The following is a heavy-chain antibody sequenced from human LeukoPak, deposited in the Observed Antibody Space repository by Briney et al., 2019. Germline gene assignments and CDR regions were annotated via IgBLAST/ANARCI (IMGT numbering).Heavy chain of an antibody. CDR3: ASESLKFGGSLDY. CDR1: GYTFTSYG. CDR2: ISAYNGNT. D-gene: IGHD2-15*01. V-gene: IGHV1-18*01. Sequence: ASVKVSCKASGYTFTSYGISWVRQAPGQGLEWMGWISAYNGNTNYAQKLQGRVTITADKSTSTAYMELSSLRSEDTAVYYCASESLKFGGSLDYWGQGTLVTVSS. J-gene: IGHJ4*02.